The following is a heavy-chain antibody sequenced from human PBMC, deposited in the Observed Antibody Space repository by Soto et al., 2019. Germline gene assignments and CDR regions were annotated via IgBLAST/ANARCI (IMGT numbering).Heavy chain of an antibody. CDR2: IYYSGST. CDR3: ARGGDILTGYALDFDY. Sequence: SETLSLTCTVSGGSISSYYWSWIRQPPGKGLEWIGYIYYSGSTNYNPSLKSRVTISVDTSKNQFSLKLSSVTAADTAVYYCARGGDILTGYALDFDYWGQGTLVTVSS. V-gene: IGHV4-59*01. D-gene: IGHD3-9*01. CDR1: GGSISSYY. J-gene: IGHJ4*02.